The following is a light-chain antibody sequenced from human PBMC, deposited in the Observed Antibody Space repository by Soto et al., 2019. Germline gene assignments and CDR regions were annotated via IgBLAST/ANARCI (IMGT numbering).Light chain of an antibody. J-gene: IGLJ1*01. CDR2: EVS. CDR3: SSYTSINTYV. V-gene: IGLV2-14*01. Sequence: QSVLTQPASVSGSPGQSITISCTGTSSDVGGYNYVSWYQHHPGKAPRLMIYEVSSRPSGVSDRFSGSKSGNTASLTISGLLAEDEADYYCSSYTSINTYVFGTGTQLTVL. CDR1: SSDVGGYNY.